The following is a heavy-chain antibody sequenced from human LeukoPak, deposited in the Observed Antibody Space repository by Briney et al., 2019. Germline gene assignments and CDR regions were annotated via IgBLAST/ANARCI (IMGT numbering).Heavy chain of an antibody. Sequence: GGSLRLSCAASGFTFSSYSMNWVRQAPGKGLEWVSYISSSSSTIYYADSLRGRFTISRDNSKSTLYLQMNGLRAEDTAIFYCAKSLFTSATGTDRAFHIWGQGTRVTVSS. CDR1: GFTFSSYS. CDR3: AKSLFTSATGTDRAFHI. J-gene: IGHJ3*02. D-gene: IGHD1-1*01. CDR2: ISSSSSTI. V-gene: IGHV3-48*01.